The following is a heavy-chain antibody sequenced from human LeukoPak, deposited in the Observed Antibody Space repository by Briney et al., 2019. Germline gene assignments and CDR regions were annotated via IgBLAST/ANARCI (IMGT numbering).Heavy chain of an antibody. CDR2: ISGSGGNT. CDR3: AKDPNFYYCMDV. Sequence: GGSLRLSCAASGFTFSNYAMSWVRQAPGRGLEWLSSISGSGGNTYYADSVKGRFTISRDNSKNTLYLQMNSLRAEDTAVYYCAKDPNFYYCMDVWGKGTTVTVSS. CDR1: GFTFSNYA. V-gene: IGHV3-23*01. J-gene: IGHJ6*03.